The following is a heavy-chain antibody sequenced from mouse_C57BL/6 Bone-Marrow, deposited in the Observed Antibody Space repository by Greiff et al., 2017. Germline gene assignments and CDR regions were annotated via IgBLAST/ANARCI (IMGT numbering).Heavy chain of an antibody. CDR3: ARDYGSSDWYFDV. J-gene: IGHJ1*03. Sequence: VQLQESGAELARPGASVKMSCKASGYTFTSYTMHWVKQRPGQGLEWIGYINPSSGYTKYNQKFKDKATMTADKSSSTAYMQLSSLTSEDSAVYDCARDYGSSDWYFDVWGTGTTVTVSS. V-gene: IGHV1-4*01. D-gene: IGHD1-1*01. CDR2: INPSSGYT. CDR1: GYTFTSYT.